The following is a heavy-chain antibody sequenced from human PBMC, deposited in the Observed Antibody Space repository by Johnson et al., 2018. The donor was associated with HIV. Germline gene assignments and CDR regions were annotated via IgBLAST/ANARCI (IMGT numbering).Heavy chain of an antibody. CDR3: ARAGGYSSSWNAFDI. Sequence: EVQLVESGGGLVQPGGSLRLSCAASGFTVNSNYMSWVRQAPGKGLEWVSAIGTAGDTYYPGSVKGRFTISRENAKNSLYLQMNSLRAGDTAVYYCARAGGYSSSWNAFDIWGQGTMVTVSS. CDR2: IGTAGDT. V-gene: IGHV3-13*01. J-gene: IGHJ3*02. CDR1: GFTVNSNY. D-gene: IGHD6-13*01.